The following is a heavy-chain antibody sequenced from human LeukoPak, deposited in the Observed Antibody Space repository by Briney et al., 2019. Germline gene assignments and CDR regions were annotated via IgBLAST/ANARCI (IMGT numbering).Heavy chain of an antibody. CDR3: AKGPPAKPGTGYYYGMDV. CDR2: INHSGST. CDR1: GGSFSGYY. Sequence: SETLSLTCAVYGGSFSGYYWSWIRQPPGKGLEWIGEINHSGSTNYNPSLKSRVTISVDMSKNQFSLKLSSVTAADTAVYYCAKGPPAKPGTGYYYGMDVWGQGTTVTVSS. D-gene: IGHD2-2*01. J-gene: IGHJ6*02. V-gene: IGHV4-34*01.